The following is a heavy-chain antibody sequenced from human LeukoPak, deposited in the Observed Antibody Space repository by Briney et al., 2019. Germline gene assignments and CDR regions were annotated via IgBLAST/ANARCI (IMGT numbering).Heavy chain of an antibody. V-gene: IGHV1-46*01. CDR3: ARVELYDSYLRNDDAFDI. J-gene: IGHJ3*02. Sequence: VASVKDSCKASGYTFTSYYMHWVRQAPGQGLEWMGIINPSGGSTSYAQKFQGRVTMTRDTSTSTVYMELSSLRSEDTAVYYCARVELYDSYLRNDDAFDIWGQGTMVTVSS. D-gene: IGHD3-22*01. CDR1: GYTFTSYY. CDR2: INPSGGST.